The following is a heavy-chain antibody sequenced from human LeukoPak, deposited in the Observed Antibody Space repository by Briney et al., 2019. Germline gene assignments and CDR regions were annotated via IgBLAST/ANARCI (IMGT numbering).Heavy chain of an antibody. V-gene: IGHV4-39*07. D-gene: IGHD3-10*01. CDR2: IYSRGNT. CDR3: ARSDGYGLVGI. Sequence: SETLSLTCTVSGGSISSYYWGWIRQPPGKTLEWIGSIYSRGNTYYNPSLKSRVIILIDTAKNHFSLNLSSVTAADTAVYYCARSDGYGLVGIWGQGTLVTVSS. J-gene: IGHJ4*02. CDR1: GGSISSYY.